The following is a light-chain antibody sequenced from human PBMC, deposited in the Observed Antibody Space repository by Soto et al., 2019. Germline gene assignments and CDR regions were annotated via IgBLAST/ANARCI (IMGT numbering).Light chain of an antibody. V-gene: IGKV1-8*01. CDR2: AAS. Sequence: AIRMTQSPSSFSASTGDRVTITCRASQGISSYLAWYQQKPGKAPKLLIYAASTLQSGVPSRFSGSGSGTDFTLTISCLQSEDFATYYCKQYYSYPPLTFGQGTRLEIK. CDR3: KQYYSYPPLT. CDR1: QGISSY. J-gene: IGKJ5*01.